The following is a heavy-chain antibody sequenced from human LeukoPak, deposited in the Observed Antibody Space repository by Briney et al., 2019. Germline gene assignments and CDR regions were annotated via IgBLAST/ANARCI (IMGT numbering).Heavy chain of an antibody. Sequence: MAGGSLRLSCAASGFTFSSYSMNWVRQAPGKGLEGVSSISSSSSYIYYADSVKGRFTISRDNSKNTLYLQMNSLRGEDTAVYYCAKDGYSSSWYYFDYWGQGTLVTVSS. D-gene: IGHD6-13*01. CDR2: ISSSSSYI. V-gene: IGHV3-21*01. CDR3: AKDGYSSSWYYFDY. CDR1: GFTFSSYS. J-gene: IGHJ4*02.